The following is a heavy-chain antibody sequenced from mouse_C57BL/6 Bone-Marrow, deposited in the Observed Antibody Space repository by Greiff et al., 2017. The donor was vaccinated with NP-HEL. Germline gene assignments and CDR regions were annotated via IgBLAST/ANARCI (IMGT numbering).Heavy chain of an antibody. CDR3: TREGVRGNYYAMDY. V-gene: IGHV5-9-1*02. Sequence: EVKLLESGEGLVKPGGSLKLSCAASGFTFSSYAMSWVRQTQEKRLEWVAYISSGGDYIYYADTVKGRFTISRDNARNTLYLQMSSLKSEDTAMYYCTREGVRGNYYAMDYWGQGTSVTVSS. J-gene: IGHJ4*01. D-gene: IGHD2-14*01. CDR2: ISSGGDYI. CDR1: GFTFSSYA.